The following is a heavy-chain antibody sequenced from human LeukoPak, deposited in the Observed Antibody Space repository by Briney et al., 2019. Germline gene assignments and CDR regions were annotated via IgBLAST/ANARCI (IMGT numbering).Heavy chain of an antibody. Sequence: SETLSLTCAVYGGSFSGYYWSWIRQPPGKGLEWIGQINHSGSTDYNPSLKSRVSISVDTSKNQFSLRLSSVTAADTAVYYCARGVMNRRSSMVRGVPFDFWGQGTLVTVSS. CDR3: ARGVMNRRSSMVRGVPFDF. CDR2: INHSGST. V-gene: IGHV4-34*01. CDR1: GGSFSGYY. D-gene: IGHD3-10*01. J-gene: IGHJ4*02.